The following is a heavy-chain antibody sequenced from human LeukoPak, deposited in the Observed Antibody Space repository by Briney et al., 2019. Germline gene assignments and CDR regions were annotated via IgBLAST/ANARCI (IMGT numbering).Heavy chain of an antibody. V-gene: IGHV1-8*01. CDR1: GYTFTTYD. CDR3: ARGLGGSYTYYFDY. CDR2: MNPNSGNT. D-gene: IGHD1-26*01. Sequence: ASVKVSCKASGYTFTTYDINWVRQATGQGLEWMGWMNPNSGNTGYAQKFQGRVTMTRSTSISTAYMELSSLRSEDTAVYYCARGLGGSYTYYFDYWGQGTLVTVSS. J-gene: IGHJ4*02.